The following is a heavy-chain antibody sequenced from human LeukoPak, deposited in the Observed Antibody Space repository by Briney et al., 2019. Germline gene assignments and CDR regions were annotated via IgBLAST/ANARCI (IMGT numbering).Heavy chain of an antibody. CDR3: ARYYGDSNFDY. D-gene: IGHD4-17*01. V-gene: IGHV3-7*01. CDR2: IKQDGSEK. Sequence: GGSLRLSCAASGFTFSSYWMSWVRQAPGKGLEWVANIKQDGSEKYYVDSVKGRFTISRDNAKNSLYLRMNSLRAEDTAVYYCARYYGDSNFDYWGQGTLVTVSS. J-gene: IGHJ4*02. CDR1: GFTFSSYW.